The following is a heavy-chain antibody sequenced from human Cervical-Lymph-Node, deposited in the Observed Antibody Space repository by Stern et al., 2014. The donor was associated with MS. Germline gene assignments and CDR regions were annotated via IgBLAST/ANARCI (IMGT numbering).Heavy chain of an antibody. J-gene: IGHJ4*02. D-gene: IGHD4-23*01. CDR3: ARPRRVATPAPFAS. V-gene: IGHV4-39*01. CDR2: VFSTGNT. Sequence: QVQLQESGPGLVKPSETLSLTCTVSGDSFSNSNYYWGWIRQPPGKGLEWIGGVFSTGNTYNNPSLVSRLTISVDTSRNQFFLTLNSGTAADTAVYYCARPRRVATPAPFASWGQGILVTVSS. CDR1: GDSFSNSNYY.